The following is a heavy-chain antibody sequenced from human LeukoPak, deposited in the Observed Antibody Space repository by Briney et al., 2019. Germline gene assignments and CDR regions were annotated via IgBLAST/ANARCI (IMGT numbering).Heavy chain of an antibody. Sequence: SETLSLTCTVSGGSISSYYWSWIRRPPGKGLEWIGYIYYSGSTNYNPSLKSRVTISVDTSKNQFSLKLSSVTAADTAVYYCARGSTVSVFDPWGQGTLVTVSS. CDR1: GGSISSYY. CDR2: IYYSGST. CDR3: ARGSTVSVFDP. J-gene: IGHJ5*02. D-gene: IGHD1-20*01. V-gene: IGHV4-59*01.